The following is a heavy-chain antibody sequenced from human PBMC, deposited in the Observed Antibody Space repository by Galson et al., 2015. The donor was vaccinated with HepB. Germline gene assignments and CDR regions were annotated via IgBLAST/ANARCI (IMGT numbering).Heavy chain of an antibody. CDR1: EFSFGYYG. D-gene: IGHD3-22*01. CDR2: ISSSSSAI. CDR3: ARVSHDSGGYQGHFDY. Sequence: SLRLSCAASEFSFGYYGMNWVRQAPGKGLEWVSYISSSSSAIYYADSLKGRFTIARDNAKSSLYLQMNSLRDEDTAVYYCARVSHDSGGYQGHFDYWGQGTLFTVSS. V-gene: IGHV3-48*02. J-gene: IGHJ4*02.